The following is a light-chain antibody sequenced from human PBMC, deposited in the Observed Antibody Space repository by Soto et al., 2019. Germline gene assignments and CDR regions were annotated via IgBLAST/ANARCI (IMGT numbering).Light chain of an antibody. V-gene: IGLV2-18*02. CDR1: SSDVGSYNR. CDR2: EVS. Sequence: QSVITPPTYMSWSPGQSVTISCTGTSSDVGSYNRVSWYQRPPGTAPKLMIYEVSNRPSGVPDRFSGSKSGNTASLTISGLQAEDEADYYCNSYTSSSTYVFGTGTKVTVL. CDR3: NSYTSSSTYV. J-gene: IGLJ1*01.